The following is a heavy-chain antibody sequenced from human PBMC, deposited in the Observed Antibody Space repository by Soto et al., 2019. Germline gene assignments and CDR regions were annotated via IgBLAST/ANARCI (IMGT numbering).Heavy chain of an antibody. CDR1: GFSFSSYA. CDR3: AKIAYYDILSGPRKYTWFDP. V-gene: IGHV3-23*01. CDR2: ISGGGGST. Sequence: GGSLRLSCAASGFSFSSYAMSWVRQAPGKGLEWVSAISGGGGSTYYADSVKGRFTISRDNSKNTLYLQMNSLRAEDTAVYYCAKIAYYDILSGPRKYTWFDPWGQGTLVTVS. D-gene: IGHD3-9*01. J-gene: IGHJ5*02.